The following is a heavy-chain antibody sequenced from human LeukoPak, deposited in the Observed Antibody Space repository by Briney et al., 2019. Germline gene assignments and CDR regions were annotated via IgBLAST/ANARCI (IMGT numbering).Heavy chain of an antibody. J-gene: IGHJ4*02. V-gene: IGHV3-9*01. D-gene: IGHD2-8*01. CDR3: AKTTSVYASSFAC. Sequence: GRSLRLSCAASGFTFDDYAMHWVRQAPGQGLEWVSGISWNGNSIDYADSVKGRFTISRDNAKNSLYLQMNSLRAEDSALYFCAKTTSVYASSFACWGQGTLVTVSS. CDR1: GFTFDDYA. CDR2: ISWNGNSI.